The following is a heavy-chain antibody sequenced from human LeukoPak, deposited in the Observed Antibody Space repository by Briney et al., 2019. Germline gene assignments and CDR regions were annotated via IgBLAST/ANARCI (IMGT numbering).Heavy chain of an antibody. J-gene: IGHJ4*02. Sequence: PGGSLRLSCAASGFTFYDYVMSWVGHAPGKGLEGVSGINWKGGSTGYADSVKGRFTISRDNAKNSLYLQMKNLSAEDTPVYSCARAAPAAREWGEGTLVTVSS. D-gene: IGHD6-25*01. CDR1: GFTFYDYV. CDR3: ARAAPAARE. CDR2: INWKGGST. V-gene: IGHV3-20*04.